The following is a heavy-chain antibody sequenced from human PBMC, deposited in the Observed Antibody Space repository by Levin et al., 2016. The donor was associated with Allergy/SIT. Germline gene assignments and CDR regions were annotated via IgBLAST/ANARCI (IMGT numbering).Heavy chain of an antibody. CDR3: ARHLYQLLFTITWFDP. CDR2: CSFSGST. D-gene: IGHD2-2*01. Sequence: SETLSLTCTVSSGSISSSNYYWGWIRQSPGKALEWIGSCSFSGSTYYNPSLKSRVTISVDTSKNKFSLKLSSVTAADTAVYYCARHLYQLLFTITWFDPWGQGTLVTVSS. V-gene: IGHV4-39*01. J-gene: IGHJ5*02. CDR1: SGSISSSNYY.